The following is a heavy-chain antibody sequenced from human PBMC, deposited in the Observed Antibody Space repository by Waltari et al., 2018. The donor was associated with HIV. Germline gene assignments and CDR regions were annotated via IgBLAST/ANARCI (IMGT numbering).Heavy chain of an antibody. J-gene: IGHJ4*02. CDR2: IYYSGST. V-gene: IGHV4-39*07. CDR3: ARDGSPTIFCSSTSCRIRPFDY. CDR1: GGSISSSSYY. Sequence: QLQLQESGPGLVKPSETLSLTCTVSGGSISSSSYYWGWIRQPPGKGLEWIGSIYYSGSTYYNPSLKSRVTISVDTSKNQFSLKLSSVTAADTAVYYCARDGSPTIFCSSTSCRIRPFDYWGQGTLVTVSS. D-gene: IGHD2-2*01.